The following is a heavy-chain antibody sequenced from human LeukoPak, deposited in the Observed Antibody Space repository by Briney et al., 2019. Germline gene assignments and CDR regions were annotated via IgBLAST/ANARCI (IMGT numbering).Heavy chain of an antibody. D-gene: IGHD3-10*01. CDR3: AKDLGERSTSRDYYYGMDV. CDR2: ISYDGSNK. Sequence: PGGSLRLSCAASGFTFSSYGMHWVRQAPGKGLEWVAVISYDGSNKYYADSVKGRFTISRDNSKNTLYLQMNSLRAEDTAVYYCAKDLGERSTSRDYYYGMDVWGQGTTVTVSS. CDR1: GFTFSSYG. J-gene: IGHJ6*02. V-gene: IGHV3-30*18.